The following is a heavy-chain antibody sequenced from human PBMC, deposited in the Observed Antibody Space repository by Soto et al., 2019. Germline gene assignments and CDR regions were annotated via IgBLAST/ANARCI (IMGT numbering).Heavy chain of an antibody. D-gene: IGHD3-9*01. CDR1: GYTFTSYA. CDR3: ARDGGNVLRYFDWLLSYWYFDL. CDR2: INPSGGST. V-gene: IGHV1-46*03. J-gene: IGHJ2*01. Sequence: EASVKVSCKASGYTFTSYAMHWVRQAPGQGLEWMGIINPSGGSTSYAQKFQGRVTMTRDTSTSTVYMELSSLRSEDTAVYYCARDGGNVLRYFDWLLSYWYFDLWGRGTLVTVSS.